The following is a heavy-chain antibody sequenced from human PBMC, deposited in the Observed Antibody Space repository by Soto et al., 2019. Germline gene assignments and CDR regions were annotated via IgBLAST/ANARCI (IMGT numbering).Heavy chain of an antibody. J-gene: IGHJ4*02. D-gene: IGHD2-2*01. CDR1: GSTFSNHW. CDR2: IKQDGSEK. Sequence: PGGSLRLSCAASGSTFSNHWMSWVRQAPGKGLEWVANIKQDGSEKYYVDSVKGRFTISRDNAKTSLFLQMNSLRVDDTAVYYCATISSPDDYWGQGTLVTVSS. CDR3: ATISSPDDY. V-gene: IGHV3-7*01.